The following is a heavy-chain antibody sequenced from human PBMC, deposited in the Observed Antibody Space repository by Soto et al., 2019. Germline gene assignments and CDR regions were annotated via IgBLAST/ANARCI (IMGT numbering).Heavy chain of an antibody. CDR2: ISYDGSNK. Sequence: LLRVCYAAAECTFGGYAIHRVIKATGKGLEWVAVISYDGSNKYYADSVKGRFTISRDNSKNTLYLQMNSLRAEDTAVYYCARDKWELLRGPFDYWGQGTLVTVSS. V-gene: IGHV3-30-3*01. CDR3: ARDKWELLRGPFDY. D-gene: IGHD1-26*01. CDR1: ECTFGGYA. J-gene: IGHJ4*02.